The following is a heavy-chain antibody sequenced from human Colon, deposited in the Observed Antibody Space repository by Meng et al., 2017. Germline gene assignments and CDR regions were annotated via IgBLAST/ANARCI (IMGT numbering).Heavy chain of an antibody. J-gene: IGHJ4*02. CDR3: ARDNLLTSGSRFCFDY. D-gene: IGHD6-19*01. V-gene: IGHV4-61*08. CDR2: IYYTGTT. CDR1: GGSVTITGYY. Sequence: QVQMQGWGSGLVRPPETLSLTCTVSGGSVTITGYYWSWIRQSTGKGLEWIGYIYYTGTTNYNTSLKSRVTISVDTSKNKFSLKLSSVTPADTAVYFCARDNLLTSGSRFCFDYWGQGALVTVSS.